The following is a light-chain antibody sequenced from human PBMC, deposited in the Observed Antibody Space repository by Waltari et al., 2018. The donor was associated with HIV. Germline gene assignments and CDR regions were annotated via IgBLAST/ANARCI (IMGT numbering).Light chain of an antibody. CDR1: SPNIGSTY. CDR3: AAWDDSLGAWV. Sequence: QSVLTQPPSASGTPGQRVSISCSGSSPNIGSTYVYWYQPLPGTAPKLLMYRNDERPSGVPDRFSGSKSGTSASLAISGLRSEDEADYYCAAWDDSLGAWVFGGGTKLTVL. CDR2: RND. J-gene: IGLJ3*02. V-gene: IGLV1-47*01.